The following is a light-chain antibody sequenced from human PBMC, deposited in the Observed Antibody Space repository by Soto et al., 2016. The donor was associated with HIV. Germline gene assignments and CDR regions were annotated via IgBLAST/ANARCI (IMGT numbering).Light chain of an antibody. Sequence: SYELTQPPSVSVAPGKTAMITCEGNNIDSKSVHWYQQRPGQAPVLVVYDDSDRPSGIPERFSGSNSGSTATLTISRVEAGDEADYYCQVWDSSDDHVVFGGGTKLTVL. CDR1: NIDSKS. J-gene: IGLJ2*01. CDR3: QVWDSSDDHVV. CDR2: DDS. V-gene: IGLV3-21*03.